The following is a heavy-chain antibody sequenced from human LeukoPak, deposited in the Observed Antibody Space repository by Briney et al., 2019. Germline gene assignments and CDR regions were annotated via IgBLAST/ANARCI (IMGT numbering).Heavy chain of an antibody. J-gene: IGHJ4*02. V-gene: IGHV3-7*01. D-gene: IGHD6-19*01. CDR1: GFTFSSYW. CDR2: IKQDGSEK. Sequence: PGGSLRLSCAASGFTFSSYWMSWVRQAPGKGLEWVANIKQDGSEKYYVDSVKGRFTISRDNAKNSLYLQMNSLRAEDTAVYYCARDSSGWLTEGFDYWGQGTLVTVSS. CDR3: ARDSSGWLTEGFDY.